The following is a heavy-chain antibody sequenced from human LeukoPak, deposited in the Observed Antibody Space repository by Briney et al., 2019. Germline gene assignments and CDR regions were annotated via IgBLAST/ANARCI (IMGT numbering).Heavy chain of an antibody. J-gene: IGHJ4*02. V-gene: IGHV3-23*01. CDR1: GFTFSSYG. D-gene: IGHD1-1*01. Sequence: GGSLRLSCAASGFTFSSYGMSWVRQAPGKGLEWVSSISGTGGSTYYADSVKGRFTISRDKSNNTLFLQMNSLRAEDTAVYYCAKVRTGHYFDYWGQGTLVTVSS. CDR2: ISGTGGST. CDR3: AKVRTGHYFDY.